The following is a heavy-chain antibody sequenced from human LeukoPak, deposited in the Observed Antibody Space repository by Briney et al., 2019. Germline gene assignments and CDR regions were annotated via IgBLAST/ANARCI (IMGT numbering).Heavy chain of an antibody. V-gene: IGHV3-30*14. CDR3: ARDSGYHDSSGSFDP. J-gene: IGHJ5*02. CDR2: ISYDGSNK. Sequence: GGSLRLSCAASGFTFSSYAMHWVRQAPGKGLEWVAVISYDGSNKYYADSVKGRFTISRDNSKNTLYLQMNSLRAEDTAVYYCARDSGYHDSSGSFDPWGQGTLVTVSS. CDR1: GFTFSSYA. D-gene: IGHD3-22*01.